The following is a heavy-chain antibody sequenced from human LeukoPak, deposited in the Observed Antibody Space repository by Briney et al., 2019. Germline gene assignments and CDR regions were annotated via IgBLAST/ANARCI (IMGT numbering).Heavy chain of an antibody. D-gene: IGHD1-7*01. Sequence: GRSLRLSCAASGSTFSSHGMHWVRQAPGKGLEWVAVIWYDGSNKYYADSVKGRFTISRDNSKNTLYPEMNSLRAEDTAVYYCARGATNYHADYWGQGTLVTVSS. CDR1: GSTFSSHG. V-gene: IGHV3-33*01. J-gene: IGHJ4*02. CDR3: ARGATNYHADY. CDR2: IWYDGSNK.